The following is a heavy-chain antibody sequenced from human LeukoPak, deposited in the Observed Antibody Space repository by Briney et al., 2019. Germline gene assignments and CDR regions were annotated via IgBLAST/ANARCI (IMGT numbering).Heavy chain of an antibody. V-gene: IGHV3-30-3*01. CDR3: ARGRELLWFGELGDY. J-gene: IGHJ4*02. Sequence: PGGSLRLSCAASGFTFRTYAMHWVRQAPGKGLEWVAVISHDGSNKYYADSVKGRFTISRDNSKNTLYLQMNSLRVEDTAVYYCARGRELLWFGELGDYWGQGTLVTVSS. CDR1: GFTFRTYA. CDR2: ISHDGSNK. D-gene: IGHD3-10*01.